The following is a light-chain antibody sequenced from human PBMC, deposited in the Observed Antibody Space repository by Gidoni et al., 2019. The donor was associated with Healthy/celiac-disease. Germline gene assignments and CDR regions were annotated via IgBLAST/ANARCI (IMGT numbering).Light chain of an antibody. J-gene: IGKJ3*01. CDR3: QQYENLRIT. V-gene: IGKV1-33*01. Sequence: DIQMTQSPSSLSASVGDRVTITCQASQDISNYLNWYQQKPGKAPKLLIYDASNLETGVPSRFSGSGSGTDFTFTINSLQPEDIATYYCQQYENLRITFGPXTKVDIK. CDR2: DAS. CDR1: QDISNY.